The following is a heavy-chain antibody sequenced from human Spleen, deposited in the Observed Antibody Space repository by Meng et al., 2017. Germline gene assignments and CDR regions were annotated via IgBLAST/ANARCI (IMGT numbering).Heavy chain of an antibody. V-gene: IGHV1-8*03. CDR3: ARAYYDSSGYYGFDY. CDR2: MNPNSGNT. CDR1: GYTFTSYD. D-gene: IGHD3-22*01. J-gene: IGHJ4*02. Sequence: ASVKVSCKASGYTFTSYDINWVRQATGQGLEWMGWMNPNSGNTGYAQKFQGRVTITRNTSISTAYMELSSLRSEDTAVYYGARAYYDSSGYYGFDYWGQGTLVTVSS.